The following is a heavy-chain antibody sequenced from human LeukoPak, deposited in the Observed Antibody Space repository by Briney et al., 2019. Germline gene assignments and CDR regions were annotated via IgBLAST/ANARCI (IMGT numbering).Heavy chain of an antibody. J-gene: IGHJ5*02. V-gene: IGHV4-34*01. CDR3: ARASRGMAAAPRWFDP. CDR2: INHSGST. CDR1: GGSFSGYY. Sequence: SETLSLTCAVYGGSFSGYYWGWIRQPPGKGLEWIGEINHSGSTNYNPSLKSRVTISVDTSKNQFSLKLSSVTAADTAVYYCARASRGMAAAPRWFDPWGQGTLVTVSS. D-gene: IGHD6-13*01.